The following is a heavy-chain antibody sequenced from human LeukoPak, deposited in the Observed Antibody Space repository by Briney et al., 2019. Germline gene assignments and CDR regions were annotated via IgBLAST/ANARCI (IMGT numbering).Heavy chain of an antibody. J-gene: IGHJ3*02. Sequence: PSETLSLTCTVSGGSISSYYWSWIRQPPGKGLEWIGYIYYSGSTNYNPSLKSRVTISVDTSKNQFSLKLSSVTAADTAVYYCARDGAKYCSSTSCYAFDIWGQGTMVTVSS. V-gene: IGHV4-59*01. CDR2: IYYSGST. D-gene: IGHD2-2*01. CDR3: ARDGAKYCSSTSCYAFDI. CDR1: GGSISSYY.